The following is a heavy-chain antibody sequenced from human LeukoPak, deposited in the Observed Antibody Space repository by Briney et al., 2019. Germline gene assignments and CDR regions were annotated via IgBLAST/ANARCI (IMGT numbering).Heavy chain of an antibody. V-gene: IGHV3-23*01. CDR3: AKYVLRFLEWFGGYMDV. J-gene: IGHJ6*03. CDR1: GITFSSYG. D-gene: IGHD3-3*01. Sequence: PGGSLRLSCAASGITFSSYGMHWVRQAPGKGLEWVSAISGSGGSTYYADSVKGRFTISRDNSKNTLYLQMNSLRAEDTAVYYCAKYVLRFLEWFGGYMDVWGKGTTVTVSS. CDR2: ISGSGGST.